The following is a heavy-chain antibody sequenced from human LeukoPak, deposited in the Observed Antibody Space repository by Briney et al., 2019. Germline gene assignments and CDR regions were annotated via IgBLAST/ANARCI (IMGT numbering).Heavy chain of an antibody. CDR1: GYSISSGYY. J-gene: IGHJ3*02. CDR3: ARVAAAGPRDAFDI. CDR2: IYHSGST. D-gene: IGHD6-13*01. V-gene: IGHV4-38-2*01. Sequence: SSETLSLTCAGSGYSISSGYYWGWIRQPPGKGLEWIGSIYHSGSTYYNPSLKSRVTISVDTSKNQFSLKLSSVTAADTAVYYCARVAAAGPRDAFDIWGQGTMVTVSS.